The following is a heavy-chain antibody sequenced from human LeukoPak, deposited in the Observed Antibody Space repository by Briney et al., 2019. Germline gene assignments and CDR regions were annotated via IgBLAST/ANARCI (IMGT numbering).Heavy chain of an antibody. J-gene: IGHJ6*03. CDR1: GGSISSHY. Sequence: SETLSLTCTVSGGSISSHYWSWIRQPPGKGLEWIGEINHSGSTNYNPSLKSRVAISVDTSKNQFSLKLSSVTAADTAVYYCARGPPRWYYYYYMDVWGKGTTVTVSS. CDR2: INHSGST. V-gene: IGHV4-34*01. CDR3: ARGPPRWYYYYYMDV.